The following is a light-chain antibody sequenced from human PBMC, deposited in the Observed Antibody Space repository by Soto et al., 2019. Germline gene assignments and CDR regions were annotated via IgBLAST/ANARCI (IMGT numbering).Light chain of an antibody. CDR2: DND. Sequence: QSVLTQPPSVSAAPGQKVTISCSGGSSNIGNDYVAWYLQPPGTAPKLLIYDNDKRPSGIPDRFSGSKSGTSATLGITGLQTGDEADYYCATWDSSLTAGVFGGGTKLTVL. V-gene: IGLV1-51*01. J-gene: IGLJ3*02. CDR3: ATWDSSLTAGV. CDR1: SSNIGNDY.